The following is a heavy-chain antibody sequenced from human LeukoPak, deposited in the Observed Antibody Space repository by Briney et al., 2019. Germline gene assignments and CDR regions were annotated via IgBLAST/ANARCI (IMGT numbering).Heavy chain of an antibody. CDR3: ARSLYYYDSSALFQARDAFDI. V-gene: IGHV3-21*01. D-gene: IGHD3-22*01. J-gene: IGHJ3*02. CDR1: GFTFSSYS. Sequence: GGSLRLSCAASGFTFSSYSMNWVRQAPGKGLEWVPSIISSSTYKYYADSVKGRFTISRDNAKNSLYLQMNSLRAEDTAVYYCARSLYYYDSSALFQARDAFDIWGQGTMVTVSS. CDR2: IISSSTYK.